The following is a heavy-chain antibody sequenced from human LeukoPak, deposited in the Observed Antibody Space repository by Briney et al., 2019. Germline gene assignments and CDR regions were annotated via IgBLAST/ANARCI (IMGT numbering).Heavy chain of an antibody. CDR1: GGSISSSSYY. D-gene: IGHD3-3*01. CDR2: LYYSGST. J-gene: IGHJ4*02. Sequence: PSETLSLTCTVSGGSISSSSYYWGWIRQPPGKGLEWIGSLYYSGSTSYNPSLKSRVTISVDASKNQLSLRLSSVTAADTAVYYCARSGDFWSAYSYFDYWGQGTLVTVSS. CDR3: ARSGDFWSAYSYFDY. V-gene: IGHV4-39*01.